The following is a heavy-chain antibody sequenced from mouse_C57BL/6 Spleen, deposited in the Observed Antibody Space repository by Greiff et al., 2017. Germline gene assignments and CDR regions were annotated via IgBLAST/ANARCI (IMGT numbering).Heavy chain of an antibody. Sequence: VQLQQSGAELVRPGASVTLSCKASGYTFTDYEMHWVKQTPVHGLEWIGAIDPETGGTAYNEKFKSKATLTVDTSSSTAYMQLSSLTSEDSAVYYCARGGNSYYYAMDYWGQGTSVTVSS. V-gene: IGHV1-15*01. CDR3: ARGGNSYYYAMDY. CDR1: GYTFTDYE. CDR2: IDPETGGT. J-gene: IGHJ4*01. D-gene: IGHD2-1*01.